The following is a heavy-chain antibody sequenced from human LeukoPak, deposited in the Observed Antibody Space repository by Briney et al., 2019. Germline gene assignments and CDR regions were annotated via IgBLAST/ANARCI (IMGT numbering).Heavy chain of an antibody. CDR2: IYYSGST. CDR3: ARHLRTMVRVSYYYYYYMDV. Sequence: KPSETLSLTCTVSGGSISSYYWSWIRQPPGKGLERIGYIYYSGSTNYNPSLKSRVTISVDTSKNQFSLKLSSVTAADTAVYYCARHLRTMVRVSYYYYYYMDVWGKGTTVTVSS. V-gene: IGHV4-59*08. D-gene: IGHD3-10*01. J-gene: IGHJ6*03. CDR1: GGSISSYY.